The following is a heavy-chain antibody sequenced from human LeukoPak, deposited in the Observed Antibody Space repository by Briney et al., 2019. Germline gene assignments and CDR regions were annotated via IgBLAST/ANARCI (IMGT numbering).Heavy chain of an antibody. J-gene: IGHJ6*03. V-gene: IGHV5-51*01. D-gene: IGHD2-21*02. Sequence: GESLKIPCKGSGYSFTSYWIGWVRQMPGKGLEWMGIIYPGDSDTRYSPSFQGQVTISADKSISTAYLQWSSLKASDTAMYYCARGPDGVTGYHYYYMDVWGKGTTVTVSS. CDR2: IYPGDSDT. CDR3: ARGPDGVTGYHYYYMDV. CDR1: GYSFTSYW.